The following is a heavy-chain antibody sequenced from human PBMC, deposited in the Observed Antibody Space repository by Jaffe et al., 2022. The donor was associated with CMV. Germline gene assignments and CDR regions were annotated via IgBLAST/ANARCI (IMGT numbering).Heavy chain of an antibody. Sequence: QVQLQESGPGLVKPSGTLSLTCAVSGGSISSSNWWSWVRQPPGKGLEWIGEIYHSGSTNYNPSLKSRVTISVDKSKNQFSLKLSSVTAADTAVYYCARWVYYYDSSGTTDAFDIWGQGTMVTVSS. CDR2: IYHSGST. CDR3: ARWVYYYDSSGTTDAFDI. V-gene: IGHV4-4*02. CDR1: GGSISSSNW. D-gene: IGHD3-22*01. J-gene: IGHJ3*02.